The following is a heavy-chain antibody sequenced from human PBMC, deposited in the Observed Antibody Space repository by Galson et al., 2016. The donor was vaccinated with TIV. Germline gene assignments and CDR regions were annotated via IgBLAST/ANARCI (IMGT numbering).Heavy chain of an antibody. V-gene: IGHV1-46*01. J-gene: IGHJ4*02. CDR3: ATERPGAEVDGWGD. D-gene: IGHD3-10*01. CDR1: GNTFTTYY. CDR2: INTKGDYS. Sequence: SVKVSCKAYGNTFTTYYMNWIRQAPGQGLEWMGIINTKGDYSTYAQKFQGRVTMTRDTSTSTVSMELRNLRSEDTAVDYCATERPGAEVDGWGDWGQGTLVIVSS.